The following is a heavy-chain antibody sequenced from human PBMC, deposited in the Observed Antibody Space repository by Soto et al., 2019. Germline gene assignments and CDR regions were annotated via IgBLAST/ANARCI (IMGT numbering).Heavy chain of an antibody. V-gene: IGHV4-39*01. CDR1: GGSISSSSYY. CDR2: IYYSGST. CDR3: AGGYSSSWYVY. Sequence: QLQLQESGPGLVKPSETLSLTCTVSGGSISSSSYYWGWIRQPPGKGLEWIGSIYYSGSTYYNPSLKSRVTISVDTSKNQFSRKLSSVTAADTAVYYCAGGYSSSWYVYWGQGTLVTVSS. J-gene: IGHJ4*02. D-gene: IGHD6-13*01.